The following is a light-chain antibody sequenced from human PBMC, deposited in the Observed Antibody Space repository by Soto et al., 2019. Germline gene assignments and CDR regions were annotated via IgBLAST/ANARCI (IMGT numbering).Light chain of an antibody. CDR2: YKSDSDK. CDR3: MSWHSSAWV. V-gene: IGLV5-45*03. J-gene: IGLJ3*02. Sequence: QLVLTQPSSLSASPGASASLTCTLRSGINVGTYRIYWYQQKPGSPPQYLLRYKSDSDKQQGSGVPSRFSGSKDASDNAGILLISGLQSEDEADYYGMSWHSSAWVFSGGTKLTVL. CDR1: SGINVGTYR.